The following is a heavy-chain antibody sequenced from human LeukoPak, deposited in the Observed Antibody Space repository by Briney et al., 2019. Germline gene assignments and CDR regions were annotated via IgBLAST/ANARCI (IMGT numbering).Heavy chain of an antibody. J-gene: IGHJ4*02. D-gene: IGHD5-24*01. V-gene: IGHV3-23*01. CDR1: GFTLSSSA. CDR2: ISGSGSGGST. Sequence: GGSLRLSCAASGFTLSSSAMSWVRQAPGKGLEWVSNISGSGSGGSTYYADSVKGRFTISRDNSKSTLYLQMNRLRAEETAVYYCARSGYNRFDYWGQGTLVTVSS. CDR3: ARSGYNRFDY.